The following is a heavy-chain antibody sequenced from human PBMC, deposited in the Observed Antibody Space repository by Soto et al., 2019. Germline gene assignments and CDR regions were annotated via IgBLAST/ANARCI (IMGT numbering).Heavy chain of an antibody. CDR1: GFTFSSYG. V-gene: IGHV3-33*01. CDR3: ARETETTVTTKGGGWFDP. CDR2: IWYDGSNK. J-gene: IGHJ5*02. D-gene: IGHD4-17*01. Sequence: QVQLVESGGGVVQPGRSLRLSCAASGFTFSSYGMHWVRQAPGKGLEWVAVIWYDGSNKYYADSVKGRFTISRDNXKXTXXLQMISLRAEDTAVYYCARETETTVTTKGGGWFDPWGQGTLVTVSS.